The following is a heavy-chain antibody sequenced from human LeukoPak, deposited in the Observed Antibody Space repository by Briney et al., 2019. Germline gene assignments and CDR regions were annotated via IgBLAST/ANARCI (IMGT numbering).Heavy chain of an antibody. Sequence: GGSLRLSCAASGFTFNSYAMYWVRQAPGKGLEWVSGIFGSGGSAHYADPGKGRFTISRDNSKNTVYLQMDSLRVEDTAVYYCGKTTTGYSSGRYPGWPVDYWGQGTLVTVSS. D-gene: IGHD6-19*01. V-gene: IGHV3-23*01. CDR3: GKTTTGYSSGRYPGWPVDY. CDR2: IFGSGGSA. CDR1: GFTFNSYA. J-gene: IGHJ4*02.